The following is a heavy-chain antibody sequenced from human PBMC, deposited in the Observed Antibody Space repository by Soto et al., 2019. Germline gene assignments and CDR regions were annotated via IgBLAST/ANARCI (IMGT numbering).Heavy chain of an antibody. Sequence: QVQLVESGGGVVQPGRSLRLSCAASGFTFGSYGMHWVRQAPGKGLEWVAVIWYDGSNKYYADSVKGRFTISRDNSKNTLYLLMNSLRAEDTAVYYCARHPGSSWYSNWFDPWGQGPLVPVSS. CDR2: IWYDGSNK. CDR1: GFTFGSYG. D-gene: IGHD6-13*01. CDR3: ARHPGSSWYSNWFDP. J-gene: IGHJ5*02. V-gene: IGHV3-33*01.